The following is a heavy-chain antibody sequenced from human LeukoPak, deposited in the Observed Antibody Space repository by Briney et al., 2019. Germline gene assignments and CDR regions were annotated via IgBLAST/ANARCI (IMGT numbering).Heavy chain of an antibody. Sequence: PGGSLRLSCAASGFTFSSYSMNWVRQAPGKGLEWVSSISSSSSYIYYADSVKGRFTISRDNAKNSLYLQMNSLRAEDTAAYYCARAGPMYYYDSSGYYGSFDYWGQGTLVTVSS. V-gene: IGHV3-21*01. D-gene: IGHD3-22*01. CDR1: GFTFSSYS. CDR3: ARAGPMYYYDSSGYYGSFDY. J-gene: IGHJ4*02. CDR2: ISSSSSYI.